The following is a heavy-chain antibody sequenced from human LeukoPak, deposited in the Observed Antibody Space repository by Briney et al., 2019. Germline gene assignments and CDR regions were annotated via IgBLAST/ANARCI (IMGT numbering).Heavy chain of an antibody. CDR1: GGSISNSDYF. V-gene: IGHV4-39*01. Sequence: SETLSLTCTVSGGSISNSDYFWGWIRQPPGKGLEWIGNVDHSGRTHYNPSLRSRITIYADSSKNQFSLKLSSVTAADTAVYFCARLDASFAHLSGSFPDYWGQGTLVTVSS. J-gene: IGHJ4*02. CDR3: ARLDASFAHLSGSFPDY. CDR2: VDHSGRT. D-gene: IGHD3-10*01.